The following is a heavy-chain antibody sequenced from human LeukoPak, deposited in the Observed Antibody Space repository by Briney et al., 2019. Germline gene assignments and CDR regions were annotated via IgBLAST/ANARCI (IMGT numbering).Heavy chain of an antibody. J-gene: IGHJ4*02. D-gene: IGHD1-26*01. V-gene: IGHV4-61*08. Sequence: PLQTLSLTCTVSGGSINNGGYYWSWIRQHPGKGLEWIGYIYYSGSTNYNPSLKSRVTISVDTSKNQFSLKLSSVTAADTAVYYCARQLTVGATGGDYWGQGTLVTVSS. CDR1: GGSINNGGYY. CDR3: ARQLTVGATGGDY. CDR2: IYYSGST.